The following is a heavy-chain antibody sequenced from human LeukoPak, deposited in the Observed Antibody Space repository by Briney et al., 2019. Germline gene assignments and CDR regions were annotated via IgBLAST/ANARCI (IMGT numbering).Heavy chain of an antibody. J-gene: IGHJ4*02. CDR1: GYTFTGYY. V-gene: IGHV1-18*04. CDR3: AREPYYYDSSGYGYFDY. Sequence: ASVKVSCKASGYTFTGYYMHWVRQAPGQGLEWMGWINPNSGNTNYAQKLQGRVTMTTDTSTSTAYMELRSLRSDDTAVYYCAREPYYYDSSGYGYFDYWGQGTLVTVSS. D-gene: IGHD3-22*01. CDR2: INPNSGNT.